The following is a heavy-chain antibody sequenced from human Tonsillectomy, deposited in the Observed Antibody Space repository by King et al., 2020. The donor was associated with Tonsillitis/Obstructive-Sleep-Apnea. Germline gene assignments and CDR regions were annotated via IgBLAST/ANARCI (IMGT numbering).Heavy chain of an antibody. D-gene: IGHD1-26*01. J-gene: IGHJ3*02. CDR2: ISAYNGNT. CDR1: GYTFTSYG. CDR3: ARDRPAKYSGSDDAFDI. Sequence: VQLVESGAEVKKPGASVKVSCKASGYTFTSYGISWVRQAPGQGLEWMGWISAYNGNTNYAQKLQGRVTMTTDTSTSTAYMELRSLRSDDTAVYYCARDRPAKYSGSDDAFDIWGQGTMVTVSS. V-gene: IGHV1-18*01.